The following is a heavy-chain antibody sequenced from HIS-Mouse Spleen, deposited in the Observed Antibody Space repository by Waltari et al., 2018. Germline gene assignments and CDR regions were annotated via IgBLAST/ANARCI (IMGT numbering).Heavy chain of an antibody. CDR1: GASISSSSYP. V-gene: IGHV4-39*07. CDR3: AREIPYSSSWYDWYFDL. D-gene: IGHD6-13*01. CDR2: IYYSGST. J-gene: IGHJ2*01. Sequence: QLQLQESGPGLVQPSETLSLTCTVSGASISSSSYPVGWLRQPPGKGLEWIGSIYYSGSTYYNPSLKSRVTISVDTSKNQFSLKLSSVTAADTAVYYCAREIPYSSSWYDWYFDLWGRGTLVTVSS.